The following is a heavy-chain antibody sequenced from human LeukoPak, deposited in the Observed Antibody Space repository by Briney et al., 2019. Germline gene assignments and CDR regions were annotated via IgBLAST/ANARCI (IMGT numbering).Heavy chain of an antibody. V-gene: IGHV3-30*18. CDR3: AKPRWNYDSSGYLDY. J-gene: IGHJ4*02. D-gene: IGHD3-22*01. CDR2: ISYDGSNK. Sequence: PGGSLRLSCAASGFTFSSYGMHWVRQAPGKRLEWVAVISYDGSNKYYADSVKGRFTISRDNSKNTLYLQMNSLRAEDTAVYYCAKPRWNYDSSGYLDYWGQGTLVTVSS. CDR1: GFTFSSYG.